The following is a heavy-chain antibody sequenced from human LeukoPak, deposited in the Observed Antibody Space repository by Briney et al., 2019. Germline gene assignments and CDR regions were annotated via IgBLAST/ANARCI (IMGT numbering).Heavy chain of an antibody. J-gene: IGHJ3*02. V-gene: IGHV3-7*01. D-gene: IGHD4-11*01. CDR1: GFTFNNYW. CDR3: ARGPGDYDASDI. CDR2: IKENGNEQ. Sequence: GGSLRLSCEASGFTFNNYWMSWVRQAPGKGAEWVAHIKENGNEQYYADSVKGRFTISRDNVKQSLCLQMNSLRVEDTAVYYCARGPGDYDASDIWGQGTMVTVSS.